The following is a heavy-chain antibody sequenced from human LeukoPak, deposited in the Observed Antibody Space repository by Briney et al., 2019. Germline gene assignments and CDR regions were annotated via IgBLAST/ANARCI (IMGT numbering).Heavy chain of an antibody. J-gene: IGHJ4*02. CDR1: GGSISSYY. CDR3: ARERGGSGSYYNYYFDY. V-gene: IGHV4-59*01. Sequence: SETLSLTCTVSGGSISSYYWSWIRQPPGKGLEWIGYIYYSGSTNYNPSLKSRVTISVDTSKNQFSLKLSSVTAANTAVYYCARERGGSGSYYNYYFDYWGQGTLVTVSS. D-gene: IGHD3-10*01. CDR2: IYYSGST.